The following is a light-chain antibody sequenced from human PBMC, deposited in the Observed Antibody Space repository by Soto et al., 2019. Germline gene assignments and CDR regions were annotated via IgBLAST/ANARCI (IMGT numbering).Light chain of an antibody. J-gene: IGLJ2*01. Sequence: QSVLTQPSSVSAAPGQKVTISCSGSSSNIGNNYVSWYQQLPGTAPKLLIYDNNKRPSGIPDRFSGSKSGTSATLGITGLQTGDEADYYSGTWDRSLSAGVFGGGTKLTVL. CDR3: GTWDRSLSAGV. CDR1: SSNIGNNY. CDR2: DNN. V-gene: IGLV1-51*01.